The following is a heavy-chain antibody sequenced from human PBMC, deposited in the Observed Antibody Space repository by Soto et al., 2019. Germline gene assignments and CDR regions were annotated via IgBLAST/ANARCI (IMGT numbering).Heavy chain of an antibody. Sequence: QVQLVQSGDEVKKPGASVKVSCKASGYIFVNYGIAWVRQAPGQGLEWMGWISPYTGNTHSATKVQGRLTMTTDTPTGKAYMDLGSLTSDDTAVYYCVMVDNYVTPTPQDVWGQGTTVTVSS. CDR2: ISPYTGNT. D-gene: IGHD3-16*01. J-gene: IGHJ6*02. CDR1: GYIFVNYG. V-gene: IGHV1-18*01. CDR3: VMVDNYVTPTPQDV.